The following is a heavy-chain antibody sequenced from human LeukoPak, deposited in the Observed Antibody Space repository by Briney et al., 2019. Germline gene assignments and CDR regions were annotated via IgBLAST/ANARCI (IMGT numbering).Heavy chain of an antibody. J-gene: IGHJ4*02. D-gene: IGHD3-16*02. CDR2: IRSKIYGGTP. V-gene: IGHV3-49*04. Sequence: GGSLRLSCTASGFTFGDYAMTWVRQAPGKGLEWVGFIRSKIYGGTPEYAASVKGRFTISRDDSKGIAYLQMNSLKTEDTAVYYCTRDKTLRGVIGYWGQGTLVTVSS. CDR3: TRDKTLRGVIGY. CDR1: GFTFGDYA.